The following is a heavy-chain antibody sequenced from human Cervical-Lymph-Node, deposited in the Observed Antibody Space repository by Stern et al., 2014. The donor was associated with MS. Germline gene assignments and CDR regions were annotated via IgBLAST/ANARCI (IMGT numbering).Heavy chain of an antibody. Sequence: QVQLVESGPGLVKPSQTLSLTCTVSGGSISSGSYYWSWIRQPAGKGLEWIGRIYTRGRTNYNPSLKIRVTILVDPTKEQFFPQLGFVTAADTAVYYCAGSGYYPYYFDYWGQGTLVTVSS. CDR2: IYTRGRT. J-gene: IGHJ4*02. V-gene: IGHV4-61*02. D-gene: IGHD3-22*01. CDR1: GGSISSGSYY. CDR3: AGSGYYPYYFDY.